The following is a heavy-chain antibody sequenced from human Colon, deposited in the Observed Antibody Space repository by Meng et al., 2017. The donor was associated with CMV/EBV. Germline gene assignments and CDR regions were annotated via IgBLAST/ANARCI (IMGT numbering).Heavy chain of an antibody. J-gene: IGHJ4*02. CDR2: VSVRGGDT. CDR1: GFTFSNYV. Sequence: GGSLRLSCAASGFTFSNYVMRWVRQAPGKGLEWVSTVSVRGGDTYYADSVKGRFTISRDNAKNSLYLQMNSLRAEDTAIYYCASARAVAGASSYFDYWGQGTLVTVSS. D-gene: IGHD6-19*01. V-gene: IGHV3-23*01. CDR3: ASARAVAGASSYFDY.